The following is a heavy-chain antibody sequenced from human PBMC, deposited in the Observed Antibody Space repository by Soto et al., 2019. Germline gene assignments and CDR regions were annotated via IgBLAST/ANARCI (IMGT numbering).Heavy chain of an antibody. J-gene: IGHJ6*02. CDR3: ARHRRTGDGLDV. D-gene: IGHD1-1*01. CDR2: IYHGGTT. CDR1: GYSISSGSY. V-gene: IGHV4-38-2*02. Sequence: KTSETLSLTCSVSGYSISSGSYWGWIRQPPGKGPEWIASIYHGGTTFYNPSLKSRITISVDASKNQFSLKLSSVTAADTAVYYCARHRRTGDGLDVWGQGTTVTVSS.